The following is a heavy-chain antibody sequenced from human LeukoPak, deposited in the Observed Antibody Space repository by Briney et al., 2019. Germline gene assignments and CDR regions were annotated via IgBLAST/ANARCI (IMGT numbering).Heavy chain of an antibody. CDR3: ARLTGSYLDY. D-gene: IGHD7-27*01. CDR2: IWYDGSKK. V-gene: IGHV3-33*01. CDR1: GFTFSSNG. Sequence: GSLRLSCAASGFTFSSNGMHWVRQAPGKGLEWVALIWYDGSKKYYADSVKGRFTISRDNSNNMLYLQVNSLRAEDTAVYYCARLTGSYLDYWGQGTVVTVSS. J-gene: IGHJ4*02.